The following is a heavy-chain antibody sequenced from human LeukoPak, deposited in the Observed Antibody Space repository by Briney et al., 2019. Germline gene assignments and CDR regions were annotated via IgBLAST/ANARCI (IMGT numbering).Heavy chain of an antibody. V-gene: IGHV4-31*03. CDR2: IYYSGST. CDR1: GGSISSGAYY. D-gene: IGHD3-9*01. Sequence: WQTLSLTCTVSGGSISSGAYYWSWIRQHPGKGLEWIGSIYYSGSTYYNPSLKSRVTKSVDTSKNQFSLKLSSVTAADTAVYYCARVHYDILTGYTYFFDYWGQGTLVTVSS. J-gene: IGHJ4*02. CDR3: ARVHYDILTGYTYFFDY.